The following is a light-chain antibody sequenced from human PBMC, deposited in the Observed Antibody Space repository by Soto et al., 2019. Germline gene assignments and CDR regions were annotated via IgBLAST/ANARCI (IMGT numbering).Light chain of an antibody. V-gene: IGKV1-5*03. CDR3: QQYNSYWT. J-gene: IGKJ1*01. CDR1: QSISSW. CDR2: KAS. Sequence: DIQMTQPPSTLSASVGDRVTIICRASQSISSWLAWYQQKPGKAPKLLIYKASSLESGVPSRFSGSGSGTEFTLTISSLQPDDFATYYCQQYNSYWTFGQGTKV.